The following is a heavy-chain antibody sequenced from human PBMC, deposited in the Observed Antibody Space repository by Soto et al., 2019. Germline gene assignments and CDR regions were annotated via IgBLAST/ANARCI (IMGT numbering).Heavy chain of an antibody. J-gene: IGHJ4*02. CDR1: GFSFSNYD. CDR2: IGTAGDT. Sequence: GGSLRLSCAASGFSFSNYDMHWVRQPTGKGLEWVSAIGTAGDTYYPGPVKGRFTISRENVKNSLYLQMNSLRAEDTAVYYCTRRAASGTIYDYWGQGTLVTVSS. D-gene: IGHD6-13*01. V-gene: IGHV3-13*01. CDR3: TRRAASGTIYDY.